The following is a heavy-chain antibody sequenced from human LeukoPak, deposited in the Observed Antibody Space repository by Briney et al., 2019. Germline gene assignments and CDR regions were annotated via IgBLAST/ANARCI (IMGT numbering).Heavy chain of an antibody. CDR1: GFTFSSYS. CDR2: ISSSSSTI. Sequence: PGGSLRLSCAASGFTFSSYSMNWVRQAPGKGLEWVSYISSSSSTIYYADSVKGRFTISRDNAKNSLYLQMNSLRAEDTAVYYCARDVAPYYYDSSGYYYWGQGTLVTVSS. D-gene: IGHD3-22*01. V-gene: IGHV3-48*01. CDR3: ARDVAPYYYDSSGYYY. J-gene: IGHJ4*02.